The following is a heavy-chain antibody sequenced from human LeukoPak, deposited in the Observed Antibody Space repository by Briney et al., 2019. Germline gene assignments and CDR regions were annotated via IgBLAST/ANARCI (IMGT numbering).Heavy chain of an antibody. CDR1: GFTFGDYA. J-gene: IGHJ4*02. D-gene: IGHD2-2*03. CDR2: IRSKAYGGTT. Sequence: GGSLRLSCTASGFTFGDYAMSWFRQAPGKGLEWVGFIRSKAYGGTTEYAASVKGRFTISRDDSKSIAYLQMNSLKTEDTAVYYCAREVGYCSSTSCPFDYWGQGTLVTVSS. V-gene: IGHV3-49*03. CDR3: AREVGYCSSTSCPFDY.